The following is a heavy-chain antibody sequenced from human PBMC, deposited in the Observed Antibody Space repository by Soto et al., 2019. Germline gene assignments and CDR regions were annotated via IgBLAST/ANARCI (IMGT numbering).Heavy chain of an antibody. CDR3: ARGTYCSGTGCYDLGEWGFDY. D-gene: IGHD2-2*01. V-gene: IGHV3-74*01. Sequence: EVQLVESGGGLVQRGGSLRLSCAASGFTFSSYWMHWVRQAPGKGLVWVSRINSDGSSTSYADSVKGRFTISRDNAKTTLYLQMNSLRAEDTAVYYCARGTYCSGTGCYDLGEWGFDYWGQGTLVTVSS. CDR1: GFTFSSYW. J-gene: IGHJ4*02. CDR2: INSDGSST.